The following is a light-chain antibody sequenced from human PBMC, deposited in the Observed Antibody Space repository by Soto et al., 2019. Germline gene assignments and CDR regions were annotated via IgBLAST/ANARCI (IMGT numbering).Light chain of an antibody. J-gene: IGKJ1*01. CDR1: KGVGGT. Sequence: EIVMTQSPAPLLFSPGKKPTLPAGAGKGVGGTLAWYQQKPGQAPRLLIYGASTRATGIPARFSGSGSGTEFTLTISSLQSEDFAVYYCQQYNNWPRTFGQGTKVEIK. CDR3: QQYNNWPRT. CDR2: GAS. V-gene: IGKV3-15*01.